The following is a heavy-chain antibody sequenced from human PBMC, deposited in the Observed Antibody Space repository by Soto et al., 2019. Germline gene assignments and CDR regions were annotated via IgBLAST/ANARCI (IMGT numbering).Heavy chain of an antibody. D-gene: IGHD3-10*01. CDR3: ARPLGGYYGAGARAGIGY. J-gene: IGHJ4*02. Sequence: PGGSLRLSCAASGFTFSSYGMHWVRQAPGKGLEWVAVIWYDGSNKYYADSVKGRFTISRDNSKNTLYLQMNSLRAEDTAVYYCARPLGGYYGAGARAGIGYWGQGARVTVSS. CDR2: IWYDGSNK. CDR1: GFTFSSYG. V-gene: IGHV3-33*01.